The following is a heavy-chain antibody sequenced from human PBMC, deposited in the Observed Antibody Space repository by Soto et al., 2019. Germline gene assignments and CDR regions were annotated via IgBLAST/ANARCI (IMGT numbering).Heavy chain of an antibody. CDR1: GFTFSSYE. CDR3: ARDAIVATIHDY. D-gene: IGHD5-12*01. CDR2: ISSSGSTI. J-gene: IGHJ4*02. Sequence: GGSLRLSCAASGFTFSSYEMNWVRQAPGKGLEWVSYISSSGSTIYYADSVKGRFTISRDNAKNSLYLQMNSLRAEDTAVYYCARDAIVATIHDYWGQGTLVTVSS. V-gene: IGHV3-48*03.